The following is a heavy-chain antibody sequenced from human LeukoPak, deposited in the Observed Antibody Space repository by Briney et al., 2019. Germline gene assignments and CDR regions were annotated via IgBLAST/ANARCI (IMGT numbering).Heavy chain of an antibody. J-gene: IGHJ3*02. CDR3: AREGLIWGVFDI. Sequence: SETLSLTCTVSGGSISSSNYYWGWIRQPPGKGLEWIGSIYYSGSTYYNPSLKSRVTISVDTSKNQFSLKLSSVTAADTAVYYCAREGLIWGVFDIWGQGTMVTVSS. CDR2: IYYSGST. D-gene: IGHD2-8*01. V-gene: IGHV4-39*07. CDR1: GGSISSSNYY.